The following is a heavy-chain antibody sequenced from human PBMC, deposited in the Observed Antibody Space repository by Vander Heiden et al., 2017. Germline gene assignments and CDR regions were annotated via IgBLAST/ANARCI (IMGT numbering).Heavy chain of an antibody. J-gene: IGHJ4*02. CDR2: IRSKAYGGTT. D-gene: IGHD3-16*01. Sequence: EVQLVESGGGLVQPGRSLRLSCTASGFTFGDYAMSWVRQAPGKGLEWVGFIRSKAYGGTTEYAASVKGRFTISRDDSKSIAYLQMNSLKTEDTAVYYCTRDSRGGAISGHDYWGQGTLVTVSS. V-gene: IGHV3-49*04. CDR1: GFTFGDYA. CDR3: TRDSRGGAISGHDY.